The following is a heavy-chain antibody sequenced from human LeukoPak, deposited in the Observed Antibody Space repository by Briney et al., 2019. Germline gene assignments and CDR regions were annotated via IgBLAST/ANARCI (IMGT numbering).Heavy chain of an antibody. D-gene: IGHD2-15*01. CDR1: GSTFSSYA. CDR2: IIPIFGTA. V-gene: IGHV1-69*05. CDR3: AKREVVYYFDY. Sequence: SVKVSCKASGSTFSSYAISWVRQAPGQGLEWMGGIIPIFGTANYAQKFQGRVTITTDESTSTAYMELSSLRSEDTAVYYCAKREVVYYFDYWGQGTLVTVSS. J-gene: IGHJ4*02.